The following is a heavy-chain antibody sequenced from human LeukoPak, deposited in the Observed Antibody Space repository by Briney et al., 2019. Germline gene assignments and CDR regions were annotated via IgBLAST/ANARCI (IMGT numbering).Heavy chain of an antibody. CDR3: ARDIGGWADY. CDR1: GFTVSNNY. Sequence: GGSLRLSCAASGFTVSNNYMSWVRQAPGKGLEWVSVIYSGGSTYYADSVKGRFTSSRDNSKNTMYLQMNSLRAEDTAVYYWARDIGGWADYWGQGTLVTVSS. V-gene: IGHV3-53*01. J-gene: IGHJ4*02. CDR2: IYSGGST. D-gene: IGHD3-16*01.